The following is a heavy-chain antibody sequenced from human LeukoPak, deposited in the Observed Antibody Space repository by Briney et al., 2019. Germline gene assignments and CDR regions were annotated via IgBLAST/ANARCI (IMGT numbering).Heavy chain of an antibody. D-gene: IGHD2-15*01. V-gene: IGHV4-34*01. CDR3: ARGRGLPPLQFDY. CDR1: GGSFSGYY. Sequence: SETLSLTCAVYGGSFSGYYWSWIRQPPGKGLEWIGEINHSGSTNYNPSLKSRVTISVDTSKNQFSLKLSSVTAADTAVYYCARGRGLPPLQFDYWGQGTLVTVSS. J-gene: IGHJ4*02. CDR2: INHSGST.